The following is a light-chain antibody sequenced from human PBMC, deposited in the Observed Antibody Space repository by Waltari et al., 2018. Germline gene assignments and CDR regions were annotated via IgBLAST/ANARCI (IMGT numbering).Light chain of an antibody. CDR3: QQYGTSPRT. Sequence: EIVLTQSPGTLSLSPGERATLSCRASQSVSSTHLAWYQKKPGQAPRLLIYHTYSRATGIPDRCSGSGSGTDFTLTISRLEPEDFAVYYCQQYGTSPRTFGQGTKVEIK. CDR2: HTY. J-gene: IGKJ1*01. V-gene: IGKV3-20*01. CDR1: QSVSSTH.